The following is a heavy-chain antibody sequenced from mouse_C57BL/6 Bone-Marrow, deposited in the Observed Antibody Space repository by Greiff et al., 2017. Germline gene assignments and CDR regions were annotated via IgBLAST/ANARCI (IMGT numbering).Heavy chain of an antibody. D-gene: IGHD1-1*01. CDR1: GFSLSTYGMG. V-gene: IGHV8-12*01. CDR2: IYWDGDK. J-gene: IGHJ2*01. CDR3: ARKGYYSSSPYFDD. Sequence: QVTLIVSGPGLLQSSQTLRLTCSFSGFSLSTYGMGVSWIRQPSGMGLEWLAHIYWDGDKRYNPSLKSRLTISKDTSRNQVFLKITSVDSADTATYYCARKGYYSSSPYFDDWGQGTTLTVSS.